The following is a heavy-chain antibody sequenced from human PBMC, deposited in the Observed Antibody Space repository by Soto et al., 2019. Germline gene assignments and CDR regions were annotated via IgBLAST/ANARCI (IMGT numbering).Heavy chain of an antibody. CDR1: GYTFTGYY. Sequence: ASVNVSFQSSGYTFTGYYLHWVRQAPGQGLEWMGWINPNSGGTNDAQKFQRWVTMTRDTSIRTAYMELSRLRSDDTAVYYCARTMIVGATPSMDDCGQGTRVTVSS. J-gene: IGHJ4*02. D-gene: IGHD1-26*01. CDR3: ARTMIVGATPSMDD. CDR2: INPNSGGT. V-gene: IGHV1-2*04.